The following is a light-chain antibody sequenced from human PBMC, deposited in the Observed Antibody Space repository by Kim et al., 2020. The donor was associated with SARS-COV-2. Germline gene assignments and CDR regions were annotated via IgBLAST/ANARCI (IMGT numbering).Light chain of an antibody. CDR1: QGISNY. V-gene: IGKV1-27*01. J-gene: IGKJ1*01. CDR3: QKYNSAPRT. CDR2: AAS. Sequence: ASVGDIATITCRASQGISNYLAWYQQKPGKVPKLLIYAASTLQSGVPSRFSGSGSGTDFTLTISSLQPEDVATYYCQKYNSAPRTFGQGTKVEIK.